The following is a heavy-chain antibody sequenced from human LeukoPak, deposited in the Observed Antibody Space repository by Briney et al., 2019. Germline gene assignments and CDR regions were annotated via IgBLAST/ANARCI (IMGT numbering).Heavy chain of an antibody. V-gene: IGHV2-70*11. CDR3: ARTSVGARSLTDY. J-gene: IGHJ4*02. CDR2: IDWDDDK. Sequence: GPTLANPTQTLTLTCTFFGFSLHTSGMCVSWIRQPPGKALEWLARIDWDDDKCYSTTLKTRLTISKDTTKNQVVLTMSNMDPVDTAAYYCARTSVGARSLTDYWGQGTLVTVSS. D-gene: IGHD1-26*01. CDR1: GFSLHTSGMC.